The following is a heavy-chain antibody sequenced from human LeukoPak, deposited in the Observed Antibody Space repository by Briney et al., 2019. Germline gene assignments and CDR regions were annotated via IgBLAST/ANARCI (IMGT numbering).Heavy chain of an antibody. V-gene: IGHV5-51*01. CDR1: GYTFTHYW. D-gene: IGHD2/OR15-2a*01. CDR3: ARGNPIDL. Sequence: GESLKISCTGSGYTFTHYWIGWVRQMPGKGLEWMGIIFPGDSATRYSPSFQGQVTISADKSISTAYLQWSSLKASDTAVYYCARGNPIDLWGQGTLVTVSS. CDR2: IFPGDSAT. J-gene: IGHJ4*02.